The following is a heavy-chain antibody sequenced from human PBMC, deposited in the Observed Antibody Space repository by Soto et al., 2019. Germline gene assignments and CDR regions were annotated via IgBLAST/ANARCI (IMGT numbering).Heavy chain of an antibody. V-gene: IGHV3-64D*06. CDR1: GFTFTSYA. D-gene: IGHD2-21*01. Sequence: GGSLRLSCSASGFTFTSYAMHWVRQAPGKGLEYVSAISSNGGSTYYADSVKGRFTISRDNSKNTLYLQMSSLRAEDTAVNYCVKVARRGPHNYSFDYWGQGTLVIVSS. CDR2: ISSNGGST. CDR3: VKVARRGPHNYSFDY. J-gene: IGHJ4*02.